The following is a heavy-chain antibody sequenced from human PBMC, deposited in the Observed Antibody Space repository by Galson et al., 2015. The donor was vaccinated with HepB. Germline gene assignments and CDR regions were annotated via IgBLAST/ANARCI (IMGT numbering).Heavy chain of an antibody. CDR2: IHHSEST. D-gene: IGHD6-6*01. CDR3: AGSWPHGNYYYYMDV. Sequence: SETLSLTCAVSGGSISSRNWWSWVRQPPGKGLEWIGEIHHSESTNYNPSLKSRVTISVDRSKNQFSMKLTSVTAADTAVYYCAGSWPHGNYYYYMDVWGKGTTVTVSS. CDR1: GGSISSRNW. V-gene: IGHV4-4*02. J-gene: IGHJ6*03.